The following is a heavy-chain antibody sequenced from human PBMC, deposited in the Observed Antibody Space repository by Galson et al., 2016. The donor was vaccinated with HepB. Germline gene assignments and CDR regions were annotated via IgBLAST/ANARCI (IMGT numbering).Heavy chain of an antibody. Sequence: SLRLSCAVSGFTFNDYVMNWVRQAPGKGLEWVSGISASGSDTHYADSVKGRFSISRDNSKSTLFLQMNSLRVEDTAVYYCAKLVGPSLFYYYMDVWGKGTTVTVSS. CDR1: GFTFNDYV. D-gene: IGHD2-8*02. J-gene: IGHJ6*03. CDR2: ISASGSDT. V-gene: IGHV3-23*01. CDR3: AKLVGPSLFYYYMDV.